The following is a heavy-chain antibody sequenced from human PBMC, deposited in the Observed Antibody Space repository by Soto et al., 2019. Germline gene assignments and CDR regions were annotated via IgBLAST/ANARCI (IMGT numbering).Heavy chain of an antibody. CDR1: GFTFSSYA. J-gene: IGHJ3*02. CDR3: ARDYDSSGYPRAFDI. D-gene: IGHD3-22*01. CDR2: ISYDGSNK. V-gene: IGHV3-30-3*01. Sequence: GGSLRLSCAASGFTFSSYAMHWVRQAPGKGLEWVAVISYDGSNKYYADSVKGRFTISGDNSKNTLYLQMNSLRAEDTAVYYCARDYDSSGYPRAFDIWGQGTMVTVSS.